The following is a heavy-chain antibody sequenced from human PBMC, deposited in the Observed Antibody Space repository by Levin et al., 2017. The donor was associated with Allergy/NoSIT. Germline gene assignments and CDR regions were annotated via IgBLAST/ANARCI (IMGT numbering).Heavy chain of an antibody. D-gene: IGHD4-23*01. Sequence: PGGSLRLSCAASGFSFSSSDMHWLRQAPGEKLEWVAHISYDGGRTYYADPVKGRFTFSRDNSRNTLYLQMNSLRAEDTAVYYCTRGPPRGGFDIWGQGTMVTVSS. CDR2: ISYDGGRT. J-gene: IGHJ3*02. CDR1: GFSFSSSD. V-gene: IGHV3-30*03. CDR3: TRGPPRGGFDI.